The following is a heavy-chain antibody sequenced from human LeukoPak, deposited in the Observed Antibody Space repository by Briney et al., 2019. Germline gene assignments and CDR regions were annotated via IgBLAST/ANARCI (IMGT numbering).Heavy chain of an antibody. CDR3: ARDPPGYYYYMDV. V-gene: IGHV1-2*02. Sequence: GASVKVSCKASGYTFTGYYMHWVRQAPGQGLEWMGWINPNSGGTNYAQKFQGRVTMTRDTSISTAYMELSRLRSDDTAVYYCARDPPGYYYYMDVWGKGTTVTVSS. CDR1: GYTFTGYY. CDR2: INPNSGGT. J-gene: IGHJ6*03.